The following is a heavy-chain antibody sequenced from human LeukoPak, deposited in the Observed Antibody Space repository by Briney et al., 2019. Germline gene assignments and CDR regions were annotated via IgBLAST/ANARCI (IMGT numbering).Heavy chain of an antibody. CDR3: ARGGDYDSSGYYSDFDY. D-gene: IGHD3-22*01. CDR2: IYYSGST. Sequence: SETLSLTCTVSGGSISSYYWSWIRQPPGKGLEWIGYIYYSGSTNYNPSLKSRVTISVDTSKNQFSLKLSSVTAADTAVYYCARGGDYDSSGYYSDFDYWGQGTLVTVSS. CDR1: GGSISSYY. J-gene: IGHJ4*02. V-gene: IGHV4-59*01.